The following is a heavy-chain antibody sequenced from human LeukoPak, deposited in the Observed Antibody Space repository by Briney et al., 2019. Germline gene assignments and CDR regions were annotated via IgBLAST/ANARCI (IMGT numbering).Heavy chain of an antibody. CDR3: TRDRYSVGDI. CDR1: GFTFSSSP. D-gene: IGHD3-16*02. Sequence: GGSLRLSCAASGFTFSSSPMHWVRQTPGKGLVWLSRISPDGSGTTYADSVKGRFTSSRDNAKNMLYLQMNSLSVEDTAVYYCTRDRYSVGDIWGQGTLVTVSS. J-gene: IGHJ3*02. V-gene: IGHV3-74*01. CDR2: ISPDGSGT.